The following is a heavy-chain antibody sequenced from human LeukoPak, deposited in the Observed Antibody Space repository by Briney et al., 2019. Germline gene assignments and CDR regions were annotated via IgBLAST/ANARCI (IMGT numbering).Heavy chain of an antibody. J-gene: IGHJ4*02. Sequence: ASETLSLTCTVSGGSISSYYWSWIRQPPGKGLEWIGYIYYSGSTNYNPSLKSRVTISVDTSKNQFSLKLSSVTAADTAVYYCARYGGDTRGFDYWGQGTLVTVSS. CDR2: IYYSGST. V-gene: IGHV4-59*01. D-gene: IGHD2-21*02. CDR1: GGSISSYY. CDR3: ARYGGDTRGFDY.